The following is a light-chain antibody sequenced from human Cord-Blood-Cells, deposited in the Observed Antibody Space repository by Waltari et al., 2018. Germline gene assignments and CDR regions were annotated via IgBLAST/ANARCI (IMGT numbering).Light chain of an antibody. CDR3: SSYTSSSTYV. V-gene: IGLV2-18*02. J-gene: IGLJ1*01. CDR1: SSDVGSYNR. Sequence: QSALTQPPSVSGSPGQSVTISCTGTSSDVGSYNRVSWYQQPPGTAPKLMFYEVSMRPSGVPDRFSGSKAGNTASLTISGLQAEDDADYYCSSYTSSSTYVFGTGTKVTVL. CDR2: EVS.